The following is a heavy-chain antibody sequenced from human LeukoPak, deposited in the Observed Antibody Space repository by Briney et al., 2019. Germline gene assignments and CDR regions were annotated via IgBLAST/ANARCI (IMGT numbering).Heavy chain of an antibody. J-gene: IGHJ4*02. Sequence: GGSLRLSCAASGFTFTDYWMSWVRQAPGKGLEWVANIKRDGSEKYYVDSVKGRFTISRDNTKNSLYLQMNSLRTEDTAVYYCARGRGSWYGVYFDYWGQGTLVTVSS. D-gene: IGHD6-13*01. CDR1: GFTFTDYW. V-gene: IGHV3-7*01. CDR2: IKRDGSEK. CDR3: ARGRGSWYGVYFDY.